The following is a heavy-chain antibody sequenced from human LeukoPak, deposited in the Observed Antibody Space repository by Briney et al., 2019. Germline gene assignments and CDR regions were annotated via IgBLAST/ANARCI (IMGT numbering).Heavy chain of an antibody. CDR3: AREGRSSSSGFDY. CDR2: ISYDGSSK. D-gene: IGHD6-6*01. J-gene: IGHJ4*02. Sequence: PGGSLRLSCAASGFTFSSYSINWVRQAPGKGLEWVAFISYDGSSKSYADSVKGRFTISRDNSKNTLYLQMNSLRAEDTAVYYCAREGRSSSSGFDYWGQGTLVTVSS. CDR1: GFTFSSYS. V-gene: IGHV3-30*03.